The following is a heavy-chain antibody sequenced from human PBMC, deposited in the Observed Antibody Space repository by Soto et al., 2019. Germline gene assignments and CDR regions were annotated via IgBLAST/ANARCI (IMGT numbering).Heavy chain of an antibody. CDR3: ARQTPDDSSGYFDH. D-gene: IGHD3-22*01. Sequence: QVQLRESGPGLVKPSETLSLTCAVSGGSISSYYWSWIRQPAGKGLEWIGRIYRSGGTNYNTSLKSRVTMSVDTAKNHFSLRLSYVTAADTAVYCWARQTPDDSSGYFDHWGQGTLVTVSS. CDR1: GGSISSYY. V-gene: IGHV4-4*07. J-gene: IGHJ4*02. CDR2: IYRSGGT.